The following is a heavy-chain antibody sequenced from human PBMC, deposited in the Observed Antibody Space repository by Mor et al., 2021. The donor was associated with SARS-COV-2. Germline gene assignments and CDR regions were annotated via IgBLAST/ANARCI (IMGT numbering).Heavy chain of an antibody. V-gene: IGHV3-49*02. D-gene: IGHD3-22*01. J-gene: IGHJ4*02. CDR2: IRSKAYGGTT. Sequence: VGFIRSKAYGGTTEYAASVKGRFTISRDDSKSIAYLQMNSLKTEDTAVYYCTRDQYDSSGYYTYWGQGTLVTVSS. CDR3: TRDQYDSSGYYTY.